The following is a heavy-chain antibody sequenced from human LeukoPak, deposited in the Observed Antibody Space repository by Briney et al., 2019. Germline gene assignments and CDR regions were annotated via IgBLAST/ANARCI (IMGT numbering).Heavy chain of an antibody. D-gene: IGHD6-25*01. CDR3: ARGSLQRLPRSYWYFDL. J-gene: IGHJ2*01. CDR1: GGSISSGGYS. CDR2: IYHSGST. V-gene: IGHV4-30-2*01. Sequence: SETLSLTCAVSGGSISSGGYSWSWIRQPPGKGLEWIGYIYHSGSTYYNPSLKSRVTISVGRSKNQFSLKLSSVTAADTAVYYCARGSLQRLPRSYWYFDLWGRGTLVTVSS.